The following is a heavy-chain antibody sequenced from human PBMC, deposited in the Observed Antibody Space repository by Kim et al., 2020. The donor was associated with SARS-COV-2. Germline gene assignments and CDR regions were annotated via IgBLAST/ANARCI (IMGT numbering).Heavy chain of an antibody. J-gene: IGHJ4*02. D-gene: IGHD3-10*01. CDR3: ARDTYYYGSGSYYFDY. CDR1: GGSISSSNW. V-gene: IGHV4-4*02. CDR2: IYHSGST. Sequence: SETLSLTCAVSGGSISSSNWWSWVRQPPGKGLEWIGEIYHSGSTNYNPSLKSRVTISVDKSKNQFSLKLSSVTAADTAVDYCARDTYYYGSGSYYFDYWGQGTLVTVSS.